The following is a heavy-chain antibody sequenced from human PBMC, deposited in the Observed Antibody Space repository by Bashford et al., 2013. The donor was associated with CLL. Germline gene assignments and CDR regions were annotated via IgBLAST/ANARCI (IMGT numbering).Heavy chain of an antibody. CDR3: TTDFSESYFGS. J-gene: IGHJ4*02. Sequence: GGSLRLSCTASGFTFTTYSMNWVRQAPGKGLEWVGRVKSKSAGGTSDYTASLEGRFIISRDDSKNHGVSANEQPENRDTALYYCTTDFSESYFGSWGQGTLVTVSS. CDR2: VKSKSAGGTS. CDR1: GFTFTTYS. D-gene: IGHD6-19*01. V-gene: IGHV3-15*01.